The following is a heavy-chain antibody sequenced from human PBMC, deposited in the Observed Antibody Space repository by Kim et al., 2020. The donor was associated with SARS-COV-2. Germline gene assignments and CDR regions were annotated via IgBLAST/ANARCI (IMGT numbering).Heavy chain of an antibody. CDR1: GFTFGDYA. CDR3: TPAQWFGGINPYYYYYSGMDV. Sequence: GGSLRLSCTASGFTFGDYAMSWFRQAPGKGLEGVGFIRSKAYGGTTEYAASVKGRFTISRDDSKSIAYLQMNSLKTEDTAVYYCTPAQWFGGINPYYYYYSGMDVWGQRTTVTVSS. V-gene: IGHV3-49*03. D-gene: IGHD3-10*01. CDR2: IRSKAYGGTT. J-gene: IGHJ6*02.